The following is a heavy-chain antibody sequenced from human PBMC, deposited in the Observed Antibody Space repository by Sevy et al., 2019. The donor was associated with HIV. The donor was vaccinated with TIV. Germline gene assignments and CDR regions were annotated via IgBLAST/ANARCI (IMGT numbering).Heavy chain of an antibody. D-gene: IGHD3-22*01. CDR1: GYTLTELS. CDR2: FDPEDGET. CDR3: ATGEGYYDSSGYSPFDY. Sequence: ASVKVSCKVSGYTLTELSMHWVRQAPGKGLEWMGGFDPEDGETIYAQKFQGRVTMTEDTSTDTAYMELSSLRSEDTAVYYCATGEGYYDSSGYSPFDYWGQGTLVPVSS. V-gene: IGHV1-24*01. J-gene: IGHJ4*02.